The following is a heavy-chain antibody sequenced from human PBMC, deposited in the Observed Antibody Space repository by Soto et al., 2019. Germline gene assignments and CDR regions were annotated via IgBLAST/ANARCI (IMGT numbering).Heavy chain of an antibody. V-gene: IGHV1-3*01. CDR3: ARANGTYDYGPNDY. J-gene: IGHJ4*02. CDR2: INAANAHT. CDR1: GYSLPTHT. Sequence: VQLVQSGAEGKKPGASVRISCKASGYSLPTHTIHWVRQAPGHRLEWMGWINAANAHTKYSPYFQTRVTISRDTSESTVNMKLTGLTSADTAIYYCARANGTYDYGPNDYWGQGTLVTVSS. D-gene: IGHD3-10*01.